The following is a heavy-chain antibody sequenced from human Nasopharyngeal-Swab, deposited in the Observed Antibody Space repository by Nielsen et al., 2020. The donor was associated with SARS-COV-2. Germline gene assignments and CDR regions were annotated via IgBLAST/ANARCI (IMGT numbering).Heavy chain of an antibody. Sequence: GESLKISCAASGFTFSSYDMHWVRQATGKGLEWVSAIGTAGDTYYPGSVKGRFTISRENAKNSLYLQMNSLRAGDTAVHYCAREEVTTGAFDIWGQGTMVTVSS. J-gene: IGHJ3*02. CDR2: IGTAGDT. CDR1: GFTFSSYD. CDR3: AREEVTTGAFDI. D-gene: IGHD4-17*01. V-gene: IGHV3-13*01.